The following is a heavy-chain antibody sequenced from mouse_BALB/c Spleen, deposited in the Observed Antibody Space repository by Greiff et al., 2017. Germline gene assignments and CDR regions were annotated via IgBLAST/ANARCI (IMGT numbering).Heavy chain of an antibody. CDR1: GFTFTDYY. J-gene: IGHJ2*01. V-gene: IGHV7-3*02. CDR2: IRNKANGYTT. CDR3: ARDAIYYFDY. Sequence: EVKLVESGGGLVQPGGSLRLSCATSGFTFTDYYMSWVRQPPGKALEWLGFIRNKANGYTTEYSASVKGRFTISRDNSQSILYLQMNTLRAEDSATYYCARDAIYYFDYWGQGTTRTVSS.